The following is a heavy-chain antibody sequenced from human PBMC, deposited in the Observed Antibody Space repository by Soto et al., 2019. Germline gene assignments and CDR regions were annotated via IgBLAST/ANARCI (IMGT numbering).Heavy chain of an antibody. D-gene: IGHD3-22*01. CDR1: GGSISSGGYY. J-gene: IGHJ4*02. Sequence: QVQLQESGPGLVKPSQTLSLTCTVSGGSISSGGYYWSWIRQHPGKGLEWIGYIYYSGSTYYNPSLKSRVTISVDTSKNQFSLKLSSVTAADTAVYYCARAAISARYYYDSSGYRTTPFDYWGQGTLVTVSS. V-gene: IGHV4-31*03. CDR2: IYYSGST. CDR3: ARAAISARYYYDSSGYRTTPFDY.